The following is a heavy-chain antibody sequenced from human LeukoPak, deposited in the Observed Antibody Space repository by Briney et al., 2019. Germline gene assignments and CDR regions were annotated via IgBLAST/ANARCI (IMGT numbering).Heavy chain of an antibody. J-gene: IGHJ4*02. CDR2: IGSNADIV. V-gene: IGHV3-11*01. Sequence: GGSLRLSCSASGFTFGEYYMSWIRQAPGKGLEWVSDIGSNADIVSYADFAQGRFTISRDNGDHSLSLQLNSLRAEDTAVYYCARETVAGTFDYWSQGTLVTVSS. D-gene: IGHD6-19*01. CDR3: ARETVAGTFDY. CDR1: GFTFGEYY.